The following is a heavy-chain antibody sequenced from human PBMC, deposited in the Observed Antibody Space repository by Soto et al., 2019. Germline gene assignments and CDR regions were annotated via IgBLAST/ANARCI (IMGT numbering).Heavy chain of an antibody. CDR1: GFNFSSYG. V-gene: IGHV3-30*03. J-gene: IGHJ4*02. D-gene: IGHD6-19*01. Sequence: GGSMRLSCTASGFNFSSYGMHWVRQKPGKGLEWVAVISYDGSNKYYADSVKGRFTISRDNSKNTLYLQMNSLRAEDTAVYYCARDLAGYSSGWFWGQGTLVTVSS. CDR3: ARDLAGYSSGWF. CDR2: ISYDGSNK.